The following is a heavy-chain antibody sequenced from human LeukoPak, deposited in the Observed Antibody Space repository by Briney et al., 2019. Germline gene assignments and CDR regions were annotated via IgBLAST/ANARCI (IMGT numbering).Heavy chain of an antibody. CDR2: IYTSGST. Sequence: SSETLSLTCTVSGGSISSGSYYWSWIRQPAGKGLEWIGRIYTSGSTNCNPSLKSRVTISVDTSKNQFFLKLSSVTAADTAVYYCARDLYYYDSSGYYLWGFDIWGQGTMVTVSS. CDR3: ARDLYYYDSSGYYLWGFDI. D-gene: IGHD3-22*01. J-gene: IGHJ3*02. V-gene: IGHV4-61*02. CDR1: GGSISSGSYY.